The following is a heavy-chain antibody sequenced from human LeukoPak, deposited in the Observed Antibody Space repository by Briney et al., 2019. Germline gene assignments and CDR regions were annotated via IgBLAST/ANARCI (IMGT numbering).Heavy chain of an antibody. Sequence: GSLRLSCAASGFTFSDYYMSWIRQPPGKGLEWIGSIYYSGSTYYNPSLKSRVTISVDTSKNQFSLKLSSVTAADTAVYYCARGFGAQHCSSTSCYWDYYYYYMDVWGKGTTVTVSS. CDR1: GFTFSDYY. D-gene: IGHD2-2*01. CDR3: ARGFGAQHCSSTSCYWDYYYYYMDV. CDR2: IYYSGST. V-gene: IGHV4-38-2*01. J-gene: IGHJ6*03.